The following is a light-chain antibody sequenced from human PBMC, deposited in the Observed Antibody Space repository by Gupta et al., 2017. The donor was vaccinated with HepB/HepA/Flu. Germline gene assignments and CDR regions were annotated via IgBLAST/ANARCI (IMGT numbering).Light chain of an antibody. Sequence: SSELTQDPVVSVALGQTVTITCQGDSLRNYYTSWDQQKPGQAPVLVIYRKNKRPSGIPYRFSGSNSGNTASLTITGAQAEDEADYYCDARASTVYRLLFGGGTKLTVL. V-gene: IGLV3-19*01. J-gene: IGLJ2*01. CDR2: RKN. CDR3: DARASTVYRLL. CDR1: SLRNYY.